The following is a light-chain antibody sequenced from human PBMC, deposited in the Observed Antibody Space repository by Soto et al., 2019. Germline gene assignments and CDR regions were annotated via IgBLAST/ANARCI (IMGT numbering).Light chain of an antibody. V-gene: IGLV1-44*01. CDR2: TNT. CDR1: SSNVGGNP. Sequence: QSVLTQPPSASGTPGQRVTISCSGSSSNVGGNPVNWYQHVPTTAPKLLIYTNTQRPSGVPDRFSGSKSGTSASLAISRLQSEDEADYYCASWDDSLNGPVFGTGTKLTVL. J-gene: IGLJ1*01. CDR3: ASWDDSLNGPV.